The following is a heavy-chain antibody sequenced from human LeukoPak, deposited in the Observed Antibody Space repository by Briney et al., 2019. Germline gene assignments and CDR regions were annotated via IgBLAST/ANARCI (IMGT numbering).Heavy chain of an antibody. Sequence: GGSLRLSCAASGFTFSSYAMHWVRQAPGKGLEWVAVISYDGSNKYYADSVKGRFTISRDNSKNTLYLLMNSLRAEDTAVYYCARAPGGSYHPDYWGQGTLVTVSS. CDR3: ARAPGGSYHPDY. CDR1: GFTFSSYA. D-gene: IGHD1-26*01. J-gene: IGHJ4*02. V-gene: IGHV3-30-3*01. CDR2: ISYDGSNK.